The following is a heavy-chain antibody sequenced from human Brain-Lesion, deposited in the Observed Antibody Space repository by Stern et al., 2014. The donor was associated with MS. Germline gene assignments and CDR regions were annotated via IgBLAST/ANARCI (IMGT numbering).Heavy chain of an antibody. Sequence: QVHLQESGPGLVKPSQTLSLTCTVSGGSIRSGGYYWSWIRQHPGKGLEWLGYIHYSGSTYYNSALKSRVTISRDTSKNQFSLNLNSVTAADTAVYYCARVGVYVQTGWFDPWGQGALVTVSS. D-gene: IGHD2-8*01. CDR2: IHYSGST. V-gene: IGHV4-31*03. CDR3: ARVGVYVQTGWFDP. J-gene: IGHJ5*02. CDR1: GGSIRSGGYY.